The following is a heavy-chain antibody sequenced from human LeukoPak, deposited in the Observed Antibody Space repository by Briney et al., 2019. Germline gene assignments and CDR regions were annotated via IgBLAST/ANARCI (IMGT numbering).Heavy chain of an antibody. V-gene: IGHV5-51*01. CDR3: ARLRKDSTGNLRYYYYMDV. Sequence: GESLKISCKGSGYSFINYWIGWVRQMPGKGLEWMGIIYPGDSDTRYSPSFQGQVTISADKSISTAYLQWSSLKASDTAVYYCARLRKDSTGNLRYYYYMDVWGKGTMVTVSS. D-gene: IGHD3-22*01. CDR1: GYSFINYW. CDR2: IYPGDSDT. J-gene: IGHJ6*03.